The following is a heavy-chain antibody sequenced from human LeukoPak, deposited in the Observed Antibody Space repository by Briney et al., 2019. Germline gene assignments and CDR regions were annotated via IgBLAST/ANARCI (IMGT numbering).Heavy chain of an antibody. CDR2: IWYDGSNK. V-gene: IGHV3-30*02. J-gene: IGHJ4*02. CDR1: GFTFSSYG. CDR3: AKDPSYGPFDY. Sequence: GGSLRLSCAASGFTFSSYGMHWVRQAPGKGLEWVAFIWYDGSNKYYADSVKGRFTISSDNSKNTLYLQMNSLRAGDTAVYYCAKDPSYGPFDYWGQGTLVTVSS. D-gene: IGHD5-18*01.